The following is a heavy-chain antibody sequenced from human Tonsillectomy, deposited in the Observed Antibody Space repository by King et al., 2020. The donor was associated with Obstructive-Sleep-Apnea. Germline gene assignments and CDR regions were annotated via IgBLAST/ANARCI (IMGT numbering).Heavy chain of an antibody. CDR2: IFRNGNT. Sequence: VQLQESGPGLVKPSETLSLTCAVSGYSIRSCYYWGWVRQPPGKGLEWVGSIFRNGNTHYNPSTKRRVTISVDTSNNQFSLNLSSVTAADTAVYYCARDRSSGEELDYWGQGTLVTVSS. CDR1: GYSIRSCYY. D-gene: IGHD3-22*01. CDR3: ARDRSSGEELDY. V-gene: IGHV4-38-2*02. J-gene: IGHJ4*02.